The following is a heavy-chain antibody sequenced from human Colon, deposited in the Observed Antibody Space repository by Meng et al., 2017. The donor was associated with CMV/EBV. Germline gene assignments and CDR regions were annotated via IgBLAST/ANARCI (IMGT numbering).Heavy chain of an antibody. CDR2: VNWNGGST. V-gene: IGHV3-20*04. Sequence: GGSLRLSCAASGFTFGDYGLNWVRQVPGKGLEWVAGVNWNGGSTHYADSVKGRFTVSRDNAKNSLYLQLNSLRGEDTAWYYCARAGWDSGNLYEWFDPWGQGTLVTVSS. CDR3: ARAGWDSGNLYEWFDP. J-gene: IGHJ5*02. D-gene: IGHD1-26*01. CDR1: GFTFGDYG.